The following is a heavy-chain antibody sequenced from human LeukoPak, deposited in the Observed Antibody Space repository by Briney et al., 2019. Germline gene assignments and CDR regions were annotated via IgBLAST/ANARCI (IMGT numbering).Heavy chain of an antibody. D-gene: IGHD3-16*01. Sequence: SETLSLTCSVSGGSISGFYWSWIRQPPGKGLEWIGYIYYSGSTNYNPSLKSRVTMSVDTSKNQFSLKLSSVTAADTAVYYCARYGLAYTYDFWGQGTLVTVSS. J-gene: IGHJ4*02. V-gene: IGHV4-59*01. CDR3: ARYGLAYTYDF. CDR2: IYYSGST. CDR1: GGSISGFY.